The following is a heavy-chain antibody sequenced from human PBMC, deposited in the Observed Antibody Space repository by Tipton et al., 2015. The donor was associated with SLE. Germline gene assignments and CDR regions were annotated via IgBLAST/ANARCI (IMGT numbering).Heavy chain of an antibody. V-gene: IGHV5-51*03. D-gene: IGHD4-17*01. Sequence: QSGAEVKKPGESLKISCQGSGYSFTNFWIAWVRQMPGKGLEWMGSIYPGDSDTRYRPSFQGQVTISGDKSTSTAYLQWTSLKPSDTAMYYCARGLYGDAGDYWGHGSLVSVSS. CDR2: IYPGDSDT. J-gene: IGHJ4*01. CDR1: GYSFTNFW. CDR3: ARGLYGDAGDY.